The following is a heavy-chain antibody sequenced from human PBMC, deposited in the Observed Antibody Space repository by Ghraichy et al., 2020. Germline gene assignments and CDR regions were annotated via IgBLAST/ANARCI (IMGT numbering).Heavy chain of an antibody. CDR2: IKQDGSEK. CDR1: GFIFSNYW. Sequence: GGSLRLSCAASGFIFSNYWMSWVRQAPGKGLEWVANIKQDGSEKYYVDSVKGRFTISRDNAKNSLYLQMHSLRAEDTAMYYCARVGGSWLDFDYWGQGTLVTVSS. CDR3: ARVGGSWLDFDY. V-gene: IGHV3-7*01. J-gene: IGHJ4*02. D-gene: IGHD1-26*01.